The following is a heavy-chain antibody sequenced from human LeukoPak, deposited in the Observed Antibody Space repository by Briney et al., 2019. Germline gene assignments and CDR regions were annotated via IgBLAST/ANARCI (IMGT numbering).Heavy chain of an antibody. CDR1: GASFSGYY. Sequence: SETLSLTCAVYGASFSGYYWSWIRQPPGKGLEWIGEINHSGSTNYNPSLKSRVTISLDTSRNQFSLKLSSVTAADTAVYYCARGVTGRLLHRRVGFENYYYYGMDVWGQGTTVTVSS. J-gene: IGHJ6*02. D-gene: IGHD2-2*02. CDR3: ARGVTGRLLHRRVGFENYYYYGMDV. V-gene: IGHV4-34*01. CDR2: INHSGST.